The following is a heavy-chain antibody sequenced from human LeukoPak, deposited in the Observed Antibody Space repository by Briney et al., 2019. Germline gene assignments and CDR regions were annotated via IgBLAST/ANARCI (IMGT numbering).Heavy chain of an antibody. V-gene: IGHV1-69*01. D-gene: IGHD2-2*01. Sequence: SVTVSFTASGGTFSSYAISWVRQAPGQGLEWMGGIIPIFGTANYAQKFQGRVTITADESTSTAYMELSSLRSEDTAVYYCAREVVVVPAALPSYYYYGMDVWGQGTTVTVSS. J-gene: IGHJ6*02. CDR1: GGTFSSYA. CDR3: AREVVVVPAALPSYYYYGMDV. CDR2: IIPIFGTA.